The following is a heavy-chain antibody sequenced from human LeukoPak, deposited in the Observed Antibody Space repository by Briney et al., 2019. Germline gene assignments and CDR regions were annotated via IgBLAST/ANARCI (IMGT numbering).Heavy chain of an antibody. CDR1: GFTFSSYA. D-gene: IGHD1-26*01. V-gene: IGHV3-30-3*01. J-gene: IGHJ6*02. CDR2: ISYDGSNK. Sequence: GGSLRLSCAASGFTFSSYALHWVRQAPGMGLEWVAVISYDGSNKYYADSVKGRFTISRDNSKNTFYLQMNSLRAEDTAVYYCARDHGGSLSYGVDVWGQGTTVTDSS. CDR3: ARDHGGSLSYGVDV.